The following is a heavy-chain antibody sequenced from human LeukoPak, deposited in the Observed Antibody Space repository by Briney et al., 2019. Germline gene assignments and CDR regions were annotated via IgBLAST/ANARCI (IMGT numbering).Heavy chain of an antibody. D-gene: IGHD3-22*01. CDR2: ISGSGGST. CDR3: ARDSPLNYYDSSGYLDY. J-gene: IGHJ4*02. CDR1: GFTFSNYA. Sequence: GGSLRLSCAASGFTFSNYAMSWVRQAPGKGLEWVSAISGSGGSTYYADSVKGRFTISRDNSKNTLYLQMNSLRAEDAAVYYCARDSPLNYYDSSGYLDYWGQGTLVTVSS. V-gene: IGHV3-23*01.